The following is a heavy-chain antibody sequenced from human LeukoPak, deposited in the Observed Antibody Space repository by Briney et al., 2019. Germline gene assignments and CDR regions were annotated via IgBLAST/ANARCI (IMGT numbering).Heavy chain of an antibody. V-gene: IGHV4-39*01. D-gene: IGHD3-9*01. J-gene: IGHJ4*02. CDR2: IYYSGRT. CDR1: GGSVSSSIYY. CDR3: ASRNGILTGYVFDF. Sequence: SETLSLTCTVSGGSVSSSIYYWGWIRQPPGKGLEWIGCIYYSGRTSYNPSLKSRVTISVDTSKNQFSLKLTSVTAADTAVYYCASRNGILTGYVFDFWGQGTLVTVSS.